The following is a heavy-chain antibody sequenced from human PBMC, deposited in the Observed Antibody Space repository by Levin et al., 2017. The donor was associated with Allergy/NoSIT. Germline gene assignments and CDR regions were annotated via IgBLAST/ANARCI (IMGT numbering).Heavy chain of an antibody. J-gene: IGHJ4*02. D-gene: IGHD3-3*01. CDR1: GGSISSSNW. CDR2: IYYSGTS. V-gene: IGHV4-4*02. Sequence: PSETLSLTCAVSGGSISSSNWWSWVRQSPGKGLEWIGEIYYSGTSNYSPSLESRVIMSVDNSKNPFSLKLTSVTDADTATYYCARKVFWSGDVNALDLWGQGTLVTVSS. CDR3: ARKVFWSGDVNALDL.